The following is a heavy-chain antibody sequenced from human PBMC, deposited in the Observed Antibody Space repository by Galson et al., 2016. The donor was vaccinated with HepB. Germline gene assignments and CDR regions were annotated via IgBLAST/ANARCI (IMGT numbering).Heavy chain of an antibody. Sequence: ETLSLTCTVSGASISSHYWNWIRQPPGKALEWIGYIYNNASTNYNPSLKNRVTISVHSSKNQLSLKMNSVTAADTAVYYCARVLRAADGIGHWGPGTLVTVSS. J-gene: IGHJ1*01. CDR2: IYNNAST. V-gene: IGHV4-59*11. CDR1: GASISSHY. CDR3: ARVLRAADGIGH. D-gene: IGHD6-13*01.